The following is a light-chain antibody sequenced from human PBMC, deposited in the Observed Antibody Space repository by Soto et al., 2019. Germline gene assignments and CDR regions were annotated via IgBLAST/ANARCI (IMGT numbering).Light chain of an antibody. CDR2: EVS. J-gene: IGLJ2*01. CDR3: SSYAGSINYVV. V-gene: IGLV2-8*01. Sequence: QSALTQPPSASGSPGQSVTISCTGTSSDVGGYNYVSWYQQHPGKAPKLMIYEVSKRPSGVPDRFSGSKSGNTASLTASGLQAEDEADYYCSSYAGSINYVVFGGGTKLTVL. CDR1: SSDVGGYNY.